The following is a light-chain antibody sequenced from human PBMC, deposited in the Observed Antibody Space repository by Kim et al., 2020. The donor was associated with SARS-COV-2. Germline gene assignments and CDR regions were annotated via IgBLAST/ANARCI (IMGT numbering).Light chain of an antibody. Sequence: NVIIPCSRCSRSIASIYVYWYQQRPGSAPTTVIFDDNERPSGVPVRISCSIYSSSNSASLTISGLKTEDEADYFCQSYDSSTWVFAGGTKLTVL. CDR2: DDN. V-gene: IGLV6-57*03. J-gene: IGLJ3*02. CDR3: QSYDSSTWV. CDR1: SRSIASIY.